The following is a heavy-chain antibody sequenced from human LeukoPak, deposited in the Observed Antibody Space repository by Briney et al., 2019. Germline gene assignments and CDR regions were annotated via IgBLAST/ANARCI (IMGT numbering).Heavy chain of an antibody. CDR3: AKDVRSGPPRYYFDY. CDR2: ISSSGGST. D-gene: IGHD1-14*01. CDR1: GFTFSDYY. J-gene: IGHJ4*02. Sequence: PGRSLRLSCVASGFTFSDYYMSWIRQAPGKGLEWVSYISSSGGSTYYADSVKGRFTISRDNSKNTLYLQMNSLRAEDTAVYYCAKDVRSGPPRYYFDYWGQGTLVTVSS. V-gene: IGHV3-11*01.